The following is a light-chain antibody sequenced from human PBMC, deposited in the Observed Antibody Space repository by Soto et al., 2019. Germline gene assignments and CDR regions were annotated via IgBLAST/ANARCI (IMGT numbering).Light chain of an antibody. CDR3: CSYAGSYTYV. CDR1: SSNIGSNS. CDR2: SSY. V-gene: IGLV1-47*02. J-gene: IGLJ1*01. Sequence: QSVLTQPPSASGTPGQSVTISCSGSSSNIGSNSVYWYQQLPGAAPKLLICSSYRRPSGVPDRFSGSKSGTSASLAISGLRSEDEADYYCCSYAGSYTYVFGTGTKLTVL.